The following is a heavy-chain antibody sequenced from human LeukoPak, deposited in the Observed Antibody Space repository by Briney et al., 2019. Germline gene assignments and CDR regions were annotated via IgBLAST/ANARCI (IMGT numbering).Heavy chain of an antibody. Sequence: ASVKVSCKASGYTFTGYYMHWVRQAPGQGLEWMGWINPNSGGTNYAQKFQGRVTMTRDTSISTAYMELSRLRSDGTAVYYCAREITMVRGGTNWFDPWGQGTLVTVSS. V-gene: IGHV1-2*02. D-gene: IGHD3-10*01. J-gene: IGHJ5*02. CDR2: INPNSGGT. CDR3: AREITMVRGGTNWFDP. CDR1: GYTFTGYY.